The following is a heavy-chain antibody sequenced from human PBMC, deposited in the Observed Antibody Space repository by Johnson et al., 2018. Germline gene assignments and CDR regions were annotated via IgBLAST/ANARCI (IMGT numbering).Heavy chain of an antibody. CDR3: AKVISGGHYYYYRDV. J-gene: IGHJ6*03. Sequence: QVQLVESGGGVVQPGRSLRLSCAASGFTFSSYGMHWVRQAPGKGLEWVAVISYDESKKYYGDSVKGRFTISRDNSKNTLYLQMNSLRAEDTAVYYCAKVISGGHYYYYRDVWGKGTTVTVAS. CDR1: GFTFSSYG. V-gene: IGHV3-30*18. CDR2: ISYDESKK. D-gene: IGHD3-22*01.